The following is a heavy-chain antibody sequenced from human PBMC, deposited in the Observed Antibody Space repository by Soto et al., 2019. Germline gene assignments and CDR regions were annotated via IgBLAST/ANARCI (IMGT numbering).Heavy chain of an antibody. D-gene: IGHD4-17*01. CDR2: IYYSGST. J-gene: IGHJ5*02. V-gene: IGHV4-39*01. CDR1: GGSISSSSSY. Sequence: QLQLQESGPGLVKPSETLSLTCTVSGGSISSSSSYWGWIRQPPGKGLEWIGYIYYSGSTNYNPFLTSRVTISVDTSKNQFSLKLNSVTAADTAVYYCARPPRGAATVTSVINWFDPWGQGALVTVSS. CDR3: ARPPRGAATVTSVINWFDP.